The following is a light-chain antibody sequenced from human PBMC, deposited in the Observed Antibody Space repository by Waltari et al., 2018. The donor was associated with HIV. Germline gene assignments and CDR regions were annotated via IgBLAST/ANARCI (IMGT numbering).Light chain of an antibody. J-gene: IGKJ5*01. Sequence: IVMTQSPDSLAVSLGERATINCKSSQSLLSTSDNKNYFTWYQQKPGQPPNLLIYCASTRGSEVPDRFSGSGSGTDFTLAISSLQAEAVAVYFCQQYSSAITFGQGTRLEIK. V-gene: IGKV4-1*01. CDR1: QSLLSTSDNKNY. CDR2: CAS. CDR3: QQYSSAIT.